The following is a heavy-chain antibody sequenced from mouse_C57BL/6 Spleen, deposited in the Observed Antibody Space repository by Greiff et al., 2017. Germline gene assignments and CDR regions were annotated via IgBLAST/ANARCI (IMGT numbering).Heavy chain of an antibody. V-gene: IGHV14-3*01. CDR2: IDPANGNT. CDR1: GFNIKNTY. D-gene: IGHD3-2*02. J-gene: IGHJ2*01. Sequence: VQLQQSVAELVRPGASVKLSCTASGFNIKNTYMHWVKQRPEQGLEWIGRIDPANGNTKYAPKLHGKATISADPSSNTAYLQRSSLTSEDTAIYYCASTAQAYYFDYWGQGTTLTVSS. CDR3: ASTAQAYYFDY.